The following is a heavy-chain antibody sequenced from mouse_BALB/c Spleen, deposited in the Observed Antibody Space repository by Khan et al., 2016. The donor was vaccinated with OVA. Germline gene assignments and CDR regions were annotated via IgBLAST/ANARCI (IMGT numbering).Heavy chain of an antibody. D-gene: IGHD2-3*01. J-gene: IGHJ4*01. CDR3: ARVGYSGTMDY. CDR1: GYAFTNYG. V-gene: IGHV9-3-1*01. Sequence: QIQLVQSGPELKKPGETVKLSCKSSGYAFTNYGMNWARQAPGKDLKWMGWINTYTGEPTYSTDFKGRFAFSLETSASTAYLQINNLKNEDTATYFCARVGYSGTMDYWGQGTSVTVSA. CDR2: INTYTGEP.